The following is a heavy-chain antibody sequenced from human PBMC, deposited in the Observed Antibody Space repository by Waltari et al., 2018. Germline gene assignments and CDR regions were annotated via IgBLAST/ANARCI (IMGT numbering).Heavy chain of an antibody. V-gene: IGHV3-7*01. CDR3: ARDTTMVGGYYYYGMDV. Sequence: EVQLVESGGGLVQPGGSLRLSCAASGFTFSSYWMSWVRQAPGQGLEWVANIKQDGSEKYYVDSVKGRFTISRDNAKNSLYLQMNSLRAEDTAVYYCARDTTMVGGYYYYGMDVWGQGTTVTVSS. D-gene: IGHD3-10*01. J-gene: IGHJ6*02. CDR2: IKQDGSEK. CDR1: GFTFSSYW.